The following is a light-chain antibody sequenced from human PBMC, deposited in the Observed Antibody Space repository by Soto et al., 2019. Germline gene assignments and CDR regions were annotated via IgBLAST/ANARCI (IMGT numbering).Light chain of an antibody. Sequence: QSVLTQPPSVSAAPGQRVSISCSGSSSNIGDNFVSWYQQFPGTAPKLLIYDNNKRPSGIPDRFSGSKSGTSASLAITDLQTGDEADYHCGTWDTSLRAVVFGGGTKLTVL. CDR2: DNN. CDR1: SSNIGDNF. V-gene: IGLV1-51*01. CDR3: GTWDTSLRAVV. J-gene: IGLJ2*01.